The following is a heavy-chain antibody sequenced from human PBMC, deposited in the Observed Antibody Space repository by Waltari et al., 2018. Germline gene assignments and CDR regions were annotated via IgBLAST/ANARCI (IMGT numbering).Heavy chain of an antibody. V-gene: IGHV1-69*01. CDR2: VIPIFGTA. CDR3: AYGYCTGGVCYANEYYFDY. CDR1: GGTFRSYA. Sequence: QVQLVQSGAEVKKPGSSVKVSCKASGGTFRSYAISWVRPAPGQGLEWMGGVIPIFGTANYAQKFQGRVTITADESTSTAYMELSSLRSEDTAVYYCAYGYCTGGVCYANEYYFDYWGQGTLVTVSS. J-gene: IGHJ4*02. D-gene: IGHD2-8*02.